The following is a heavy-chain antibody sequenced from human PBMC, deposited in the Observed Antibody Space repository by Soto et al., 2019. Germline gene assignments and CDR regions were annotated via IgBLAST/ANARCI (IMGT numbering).Heavy chain of an antibody. CDR2: ITGSGSTI. CDR1: EFTFSSNA. J-gene: IGHJ5*02. D-gene: IGHD6-13*01. CDR3: AKDFTSYLSSWFHL. V-gene: IGHV3-23*01. Sequence: EVQLLESGGGLVQPGGSLRLSCAASEFTFSSNAMHWVRQAPGKGLEWVSGITGSGSTIFYADSVKGRFTISRDNFKNTLSLHKSSLRAEDTAIDYGAKDFTSYLSSWFHLWGQGTLVTVSS.